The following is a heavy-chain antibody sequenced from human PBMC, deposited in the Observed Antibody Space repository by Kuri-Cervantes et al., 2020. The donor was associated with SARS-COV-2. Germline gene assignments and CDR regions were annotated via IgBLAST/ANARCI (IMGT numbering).Heavy chain of an antibody. V-gene: IGHV1-69*05. J-gene: IGHJ4*02. CDR3: ARVGKPERGVSPGHFDY. CDR2: IIPIFGTA. Sequence: SVKVSCKASGGTFSSYAISWVRQAPGQGLEGMGGIIPIFGTANYAQKFQGRVTITTDESTSTAYMELSSLRSEDTAVYYCARVGKPERGVSPGHFDYWGQGTLVTVSS. D-gene: IGHD1-14*01. CDR1: GGTFSSYA.